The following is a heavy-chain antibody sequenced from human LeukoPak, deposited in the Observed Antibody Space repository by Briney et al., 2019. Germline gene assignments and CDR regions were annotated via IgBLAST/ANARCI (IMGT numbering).Heavy chain of an antibody. CDR1: GGSISSSSYY. Sequence: PSETLSLTCTVSGGSISSSSYYWGWIRQPPGKGLEWIGSIYYSGSTYYNPSLKSRVTISVDTSKNQFSLKLSSVTAADTAVYYCARVYAESGSWLRRYFDYWGQGTLVTVSS. CDR2: IYYSGST. D-gene: IGHD5-12*01. J-gene: IGHJ4*02. V-gene: IGHV4-39*07. CDR3: ARVYAESGSWLRRYFDY.